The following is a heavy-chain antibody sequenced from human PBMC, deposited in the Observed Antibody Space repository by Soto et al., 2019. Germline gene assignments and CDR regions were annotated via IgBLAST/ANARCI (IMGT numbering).Heavy chain of an antibody. CDR3: ARSAYYYNYTGYYMH. J-gene: IGHJ4*02. CDR1: GGSISNYY. V-gene: IGHV4-59*01. Sequence: PSETLSLTCTVSGGSISNYYWRWIRQPPGKGLEWIGYIYYSGSINYNPSLQSRVTISADTTKNQFSLKLTSGTAADTAVYYCARSAYYYNYTGYYMHWGQGTLVTVSS. D-gene: IGHD3-22*01. CDR2: IYYSGSI.